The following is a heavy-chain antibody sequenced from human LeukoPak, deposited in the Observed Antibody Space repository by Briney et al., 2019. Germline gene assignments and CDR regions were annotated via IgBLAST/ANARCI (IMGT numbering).Heavy chain of an antibody. CDR3: AREVGSYGIY. CDR2: IYYSGST. J-gene: IGHJ4*02. Sequence: SETLSLTCTVSGGSISSSSYYWGWIRQPPGKGLEWIGSIYYSGSTYYNPSLKSRVTISVDTSKNQFSLKLSSVTAADTAVYYCAREVGSYGIYWGQGTLVTVSS. D-gene: IGHD5-18*01. CDR1: GGSISSSSYY. V-gene: IGHV4-39*02.